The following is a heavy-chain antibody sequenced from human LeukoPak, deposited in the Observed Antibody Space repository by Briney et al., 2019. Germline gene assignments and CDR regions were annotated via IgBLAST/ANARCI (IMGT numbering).Heavy chain of an antibody. V-gene: IGHV1-18*01. CDR3: ARDGGYKSGSEIDY. CDR1: GYTFTSYG. CDR2: ISACNGNT. J-gene: IGHJ4*02. D-gene: IGHD5-24*01. Sequence: ASVKVSCKASGYTFTSYGISWLRQAPGQGLEWMGWISACNGNTNYAQKLQGRVTITTDTSTSTVYMELRSLRSDDTAVYYCARDGGYKSGSEIDYWGQGTLVTVSS.